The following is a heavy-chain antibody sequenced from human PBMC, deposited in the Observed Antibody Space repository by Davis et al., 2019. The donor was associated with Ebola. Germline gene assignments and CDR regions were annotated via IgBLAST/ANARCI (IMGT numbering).Heavy chain of an antibody. V-gene: IGHV5-10-1*01. CDR2: IDPSDSYT. D-gene: IGHD1-26*01. CDR3: ARHQGVGARHGMDV. J-gene: IGHJ6*02. CDR1: GYSFTSYW. Sequence: GESLKISCKGSGYSFTSYWISWVRQMPEKGLEWMGRIDPSDSYTNYSPSFQGHVTISADKSISTAYLQWSSLKASDTAMYSCARHQGVGARHGMDVWGQGTTVTVSS.